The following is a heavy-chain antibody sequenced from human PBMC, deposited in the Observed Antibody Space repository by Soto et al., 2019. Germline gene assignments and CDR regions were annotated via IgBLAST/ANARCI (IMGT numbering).Heavy chain of an antibody. CDR1: GFTLSGRS. Sequence: EVQLVESGAGLVQPGGSLRLSCAASGFTLSGRSMHWVRQAPGKGLVWVSGINNAGADSTYADSVKGRFTSSRENAKNMLYLQMNSLRVEDTAVYYCARGWFGPEVWGKGTTVTVSS. D-gene: IGHD3-10*01. CDR2: INNAGADS. CDR3: ARGWFGPEV. J-gene: IGHJ6*04. V-gene: IGHV3-74*01.